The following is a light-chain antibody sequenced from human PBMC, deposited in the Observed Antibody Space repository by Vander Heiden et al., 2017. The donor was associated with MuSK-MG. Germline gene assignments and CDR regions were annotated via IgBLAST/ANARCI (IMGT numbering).Light chain of an antibody. CDR3: SSYASSSALVV. Sequence: QSALIQPASVSGSPGPSITISCTGTSRDVGGYNYVPWYQKHPGKAPKLLIYDVRNRPSWVSNCFSVSKSGNTAALTISGLQAEDEADYYCSSYASSSALVVFGAGNKVTVL. V-gene: IGLV2-14*03. CDR1: SRDVGGYNY. CDR2: DVR. J-gene: IGLJ1*01.